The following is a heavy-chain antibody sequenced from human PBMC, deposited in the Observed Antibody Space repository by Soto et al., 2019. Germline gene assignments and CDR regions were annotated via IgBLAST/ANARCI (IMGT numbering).Heavy chain of an antibody. D-gene: IGHD3-10*01. J-gene: IGHJ6*03. CDR2: IYPGDSDT. CDR3: ARGFVHGSRYYSYMDV. CDR1: GYSFTSYW. V-gene: IGHV5-51*01. Sequence: PGESLKISCKGSGYSFTSYWIGWVRQMPGKGLEWMGIIYPGDSDTRYSPSFQGQVTISADKSISTAYLQWSSLKASDTAMYYWARGFVHGSRYYSYMDVWGKGTRVTVSS.